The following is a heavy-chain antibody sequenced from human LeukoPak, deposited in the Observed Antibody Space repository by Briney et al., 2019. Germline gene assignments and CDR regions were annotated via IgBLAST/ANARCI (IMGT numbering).Heavy chain of an antibody. CDR3: ARGGTNRAFDY. CDR2: IFYSGST. V-gene: IGHV4-59*01. Sequence: SETLSLTCTVSGGSISSYYWSWIRQPPGKGLEWIGYIFYSGSTNYNPSLKSRVTISVDTSKNQFSLKLTSVTAADTAVYYCARGGTNRAFDYWGKGTTVTVSS. CDR1: GGSISSYY. D-gene: IGHD3-9*01. J-gene: IGHJ6*04.